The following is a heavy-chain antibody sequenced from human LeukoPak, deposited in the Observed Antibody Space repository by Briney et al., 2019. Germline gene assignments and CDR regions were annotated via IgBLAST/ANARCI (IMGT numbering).Heavy chain of an antibody. V-gene: IGHV1-3*01. D-gene: IGHD5-18*01. J-gene: IGHJ4*02. CDR3: ARGYSYGYVDY. CDR1: GYTFTSYA. CDR2: INAGNGNT. Sequence: ASVKVSCKASGYTFTSYAMHWVRQAPGQRLEWMGWINAGNGNTKYSQKFQGRVTITRDTCASTAYMELSSLRSEDTAVYYCARGYSYGYVDYWGQGTLVTVSS.